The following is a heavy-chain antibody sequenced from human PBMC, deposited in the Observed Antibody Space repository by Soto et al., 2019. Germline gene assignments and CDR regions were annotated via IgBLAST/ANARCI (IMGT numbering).Heavy chain of an antibody. D-gene: IGHD2-15*01. J-gene: IGHJ4*02. CDR3: AKDLGWGRTRQVVAATGGDY. V-gene: IGHV3-23*01. Sequence: QPGGSLRLSCAASGFTFSSYAMSWVRQAPGKGLEWVSAISGSGGSTYYADSVKGRFTISRDNSKNTLYLQMNSLRAEDTAVYYCAKDLGWGRTRQVVAATGGDYWGQATLVTVSS. CDR2: ISGSGGST. CDR1: GFTFSSYA.